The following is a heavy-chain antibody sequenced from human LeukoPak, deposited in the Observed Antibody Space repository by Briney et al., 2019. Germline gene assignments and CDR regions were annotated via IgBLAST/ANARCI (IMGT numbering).Heavy chain of an antibody. CDR2: TYYRSKWYN. CDR3: ARDAVAGSSPFDY. Sequence: KFSQTLSLTCGISGDSVSSNSAGWHWIRQSPSRGLEWLGRTYYRSKWYNDYAVSVKGRITINPDTSKNQFSLQLNSVTPEDTAVYYCARDAVAGSSPFDYWGQGTLVTVSS. D-gene: IGHD6-19*01. CDR1: GDSVSSNSAG. J-gene: IGHJ4*02. V-gene: IGHV6-1*01.